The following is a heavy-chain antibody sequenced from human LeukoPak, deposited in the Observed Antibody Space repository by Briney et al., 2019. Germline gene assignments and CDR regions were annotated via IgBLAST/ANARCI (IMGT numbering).Heavy chain of an antibody. J-gene: IGHJ4*02. CDR1: GFGFSRSG. Sequence: GGSLRLSCAASGFGFSRSGMHWVRQAPGKGLEWVSGISDSGGNTYYADSVKGRFTISRDNSKNTLYLQMNSLRAEDTAIYYCAFDYWGQGTLVTVSS. CDR2: ISDSGGNT. V-gene: IGHV3-23*01. CDR3: AFDY.